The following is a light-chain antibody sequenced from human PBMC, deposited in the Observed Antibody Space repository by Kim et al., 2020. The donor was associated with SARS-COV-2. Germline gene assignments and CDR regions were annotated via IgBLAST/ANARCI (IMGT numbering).Light chain of an antibody. J-gene: IGKJ2*01. V-gene: IGKV1-39*01. CDR1: QTIKTY. Sequence: DIQMTQSPSSLSASVGDRVTITGRASQTIKTYLNWYQQKPGKAPKLLIYGASNLQSGVPSRFSGGGSGTEFTLTISSLQPEDSATYXCQQTYSTFGQGTKLXI. CDR3: QQTYST. CDR2: GAS.